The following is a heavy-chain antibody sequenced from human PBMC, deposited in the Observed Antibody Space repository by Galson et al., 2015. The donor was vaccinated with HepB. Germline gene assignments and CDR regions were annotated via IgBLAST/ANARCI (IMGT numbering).Heavy chain of an antibody. CDR3: ATDVSIRDGYYALGDY. D-gene: IGHD5-24*01. V-gene: IGHV1-69-2*01. J-gene: IGHJ4*02. Sequence: AQVSCKVSGYTFTDYYMHWGQQAPGPGLGWMGLVDPEDGETIYAEKFQGRVTITADTSTDTAYMELSSLRSEDTAVYYCATDVSIRDGYYALGDYWGQGTLVTVSS. CDR2: VDPEDGET. CDR1: GYTFTDYY.